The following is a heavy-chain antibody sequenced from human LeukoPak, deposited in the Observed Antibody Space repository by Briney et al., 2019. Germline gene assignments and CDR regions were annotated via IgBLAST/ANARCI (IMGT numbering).Heavy chain of an antibody. J-gene: IGHJ4*02. D-gene: IGHD3-22*01. CDR1: GYTFTAYD. CDR3: ARALDYYDSSGYSD. CDR2: ISAYNGNT. Sequence: ASVKVSCKASGYTFTAYDINWVRQATGQGLEWMGWISAYNGNTNYAQKLQGRVTMTTDTSTSTAYMELRSLRSDDTAVYYCARALDYYDSSGYSDWGQGTLVTVSS. V-gene: IGHV1-18*01.